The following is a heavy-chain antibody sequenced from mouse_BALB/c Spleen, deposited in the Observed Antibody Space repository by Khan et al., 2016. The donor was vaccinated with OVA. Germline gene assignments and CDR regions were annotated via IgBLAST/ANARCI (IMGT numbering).Heavy chain of an antibody. CDR1: GSTFSTYA. J-gene: IGHJ3*01. CDR2: ISSDGDYT. V-gene: IGHV5-9-3*01. CDR3: ARSAYGNFAY. Sequence: EVELVESGGGLVKPGGSLKLSCAASGSTFSTYAMSWVRQTPEKRLEWVATISSDGDYTYYPDNVTGRFTISRDNAKNTLYLQMSSLRSEDTAMYYCARSAYGNFAYWGQGTLVTVSA. D-gene: IGHD2-1*01.